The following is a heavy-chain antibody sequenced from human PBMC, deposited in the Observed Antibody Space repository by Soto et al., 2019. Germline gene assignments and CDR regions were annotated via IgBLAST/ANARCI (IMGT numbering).Heavy chain of an antibody. CDR1: GGSISSGGYS. V-gene: IGHV4-30-2*01. D-gene: IGHD3-9*01. Sequence: SETLSLTCAVSGGSISSGGYSWSWIRQPPGKGLEWIGYIYHSGSTYYNPSLKSRVTISVDRSKNQFSLKLSSVTAADTAVYYCARGILTPYYYYGMDVWGQGTTVTVSS. CDR2: IYHSGST. CDR3: ARGILTPYYYYGMDV. J-gene: IGHJ6*02.